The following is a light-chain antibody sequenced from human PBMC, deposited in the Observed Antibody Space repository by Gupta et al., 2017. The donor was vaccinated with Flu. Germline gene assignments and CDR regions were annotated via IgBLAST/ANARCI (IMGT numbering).Light chain of an antibody. CDR3: HQYDTVPLT. J-gene: IGKJ4*01. Sequence: MTQSPSSLSASVGDRVTITCQASQGIADYLSWYQHKPGSAPKLLIHDASNLEPGVPSRFSGSGAGTDFTLTISSLQPEDYATYYCHQYDTVPLTFGGGTKVE. CDR2: DAS. CDR1: QGIADY. V-gene: IGKV1-33*01.